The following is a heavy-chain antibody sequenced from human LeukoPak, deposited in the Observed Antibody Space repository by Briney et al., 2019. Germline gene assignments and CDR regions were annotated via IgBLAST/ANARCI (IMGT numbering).Heavy chain of an antibody. V-gene: IGHV3-21*01. CDR2: IGSSGTYI. D-gene: IGHD3/OR15-3a*01. CDR1: GFTFSAYS. CDR3: GRMQLFGRGNSYYYYRDV. J-gene: IGHJ6*03. Sequence: GGSLRLSCAASGFTFSAYSMNWVRQAPGKGLEWVSSIGSSGTYIYYGDSTKGRFTISRDNAKNSLFLQMDSLSVEDKAVYYCGRMQLFGRGNSYYYYRDVWGKGTTVTVSS.